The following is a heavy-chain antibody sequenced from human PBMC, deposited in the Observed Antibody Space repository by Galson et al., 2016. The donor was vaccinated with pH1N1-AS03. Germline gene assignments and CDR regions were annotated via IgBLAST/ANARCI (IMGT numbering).Heavy chain of an antibody. D-gene: IGHD3-10*01. Sequence: SETLSLTCSVSGASISSFSYYWGWIRQPPGQGLEWIGSIYYTASTYYNPSLKSRVTMSVDTSNNQFSLRVSSVTAADTAVYYLARHRGFDKNDAFDMGGQGTMVIVSS. CDR1: GASISSFSYY. CDR3: ARHRGFDKNDAFDM. J-gene: IGHJ3*02. CDR2: IYYTAST. V-gene: IGHV4-39*07.